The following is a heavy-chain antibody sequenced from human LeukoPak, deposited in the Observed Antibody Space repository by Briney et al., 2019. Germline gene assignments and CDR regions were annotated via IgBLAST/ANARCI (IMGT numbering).Heavy chain of an antibody. Sequence: SETLSLTCAVYGGSFSGYYWSWIRQPPGKGLEWIGEINHSGSTNYNPSLKSRVTISVDTSKNQFSLKLSSVTAADTAVYYCAREGGDYSSSWPWTVGYWGQGTLVTVSS. J-gene: IGHJ4*02. CDR3: AREGGDYSSSWPWTVGY. CDR2: INHSGST. D-gene: IGHD6-13*01. V-gene: IGHV4-34*01. CDR1: GGSFSGYY.